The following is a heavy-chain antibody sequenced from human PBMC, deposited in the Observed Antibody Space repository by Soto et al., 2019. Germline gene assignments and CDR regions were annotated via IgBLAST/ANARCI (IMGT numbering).Heavy chain of an antibody. V-gene: IGHV4-59*01. CDR2: IYYSGST. CDR1: GGSISSYY. Sequence: QVQLQESGPGLVKPSETLSLTCTVSGGSISSYYWSWIRQPPGKGLEWIGYIYYSGSTNYNPSLTSRVTISVDTSKNQFSLKLTSVTAADTAVYYCARLTVTFAYWGQGTLVTVSS. D-gene: IGHD4-4*01. CDR3: ARLTVTFAY. J-gene: IGHJ4*02.